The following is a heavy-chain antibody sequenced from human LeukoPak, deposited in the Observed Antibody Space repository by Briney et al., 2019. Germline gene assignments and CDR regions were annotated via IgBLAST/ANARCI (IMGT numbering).Heavy chain of an antibody. CDR2: IYFSGST. D-gene: IGHD6-6*01. V-gene: IGHV4-59*11. CDR1: GGSIRSHC. CDR3: ARGAAPHYSDY. J-gene: IGHJ4*02. Sequence: SETLSLTCTVSGGSIRSHCWSWVRQPPGKGLEWIGYIYFSGSTNYNPSLKSRVTISMGTSENQFSLKLSSVTAADTAVYDCARGAAPHYSDYWGQGTLVTVSS.